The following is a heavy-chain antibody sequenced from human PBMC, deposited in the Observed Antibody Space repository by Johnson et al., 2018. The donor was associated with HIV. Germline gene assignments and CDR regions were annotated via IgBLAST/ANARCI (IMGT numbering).Heavy chain of an antibody. V-gene: IGHV3-66*01. D-gene: IGHD5-24*01. CDR1: GFTISTKY. CDR3: ARGRGWWLQLGGAFDI. CDR2: ISIGGST. J-gene: IGHJ3*02. Sequence: EQLVESGGGLVQPGGSLRLSCAASGFTISTKYFNWVRQAPGKGLEWVSVISIGGSTYYADSVKGRFTISRDNSKNTLYLQMNSLRAEDTAIYYCARGRGWWLQLGGAFDIWGQGTMVTVSS.